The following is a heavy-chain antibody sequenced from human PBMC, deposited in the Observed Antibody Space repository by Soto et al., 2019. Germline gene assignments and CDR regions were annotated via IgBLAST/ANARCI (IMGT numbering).Heavy chain of an antibody. CDR3: ARRYGGNFDY. V-gene: IGHV4-59*01. CDR1: GGSISSYY. J-gene: IGHJ4*02. Sequence: QVQLQESGPGLVKPSGTLSLSCTVSGGSISSYYWSWIRQPPGKGLEWIGYIYYSGSTNYNPSLKSRVTMSVDTSKNQFSLKLSSVTAADTAVYYCARRYGGNFDYWGQGTLVTVSS. D-gene: IGHD1-26*01. CDR2: IYYSGST.